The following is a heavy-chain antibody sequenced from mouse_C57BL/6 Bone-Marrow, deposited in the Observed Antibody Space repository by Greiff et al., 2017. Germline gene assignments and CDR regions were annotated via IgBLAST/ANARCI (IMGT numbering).Heavy chain of an antibody. CDR2: IYPGDGDT. J-gene: IGHJ3*01. V-gene: IGHV1-82*01. CDR1: GYAFSSSW. Sequence: QVQLKESGPELVKPGASVKISCKASGYAFSSSWMNWVKQRPGKGLEWIGRIYPGDGDTNYNGKFKGKATLTADKSSSTAYMQLRSLTSEDSAFCFCSLRFAYWGQGTLVTVSA. CDR3: SLRFAY.